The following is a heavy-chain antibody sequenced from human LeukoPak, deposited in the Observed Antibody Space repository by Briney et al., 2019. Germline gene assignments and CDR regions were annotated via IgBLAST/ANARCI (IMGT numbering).Heavy chain of an antibody. CDR1: GYTFTGYY. V-gene: IGHV1-8*02. Sequence: ASVKVSCKASGYTFTGYYMHWVRQAPGQGLEWMGWMNPNSGNTGYAQKFQGRVTMTRNTSTSTAYMELSSLRSEDTAVYYCSRGYSYGFRYYYMDVWGKGTTVTISS. D-gene: IGHD5-18*01. CDR2: MNPNSGNT. J-gene: IGHJ6*03. CDR3: SRGYSYGFRYYYMDV.